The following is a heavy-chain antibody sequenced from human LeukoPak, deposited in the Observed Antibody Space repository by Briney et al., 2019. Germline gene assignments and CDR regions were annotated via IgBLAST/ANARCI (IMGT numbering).Heavy chain of an antibody. D-gene: IGHD3-10*01. CDR3: ARDAAWGVIPDY. J-gene: IGHJ4*02. CDR2: KWYDGSNK. V-gene: IGHV3-33*01. CDR1: GFTFSSYG. Sequence: GRSLRLSCAASGFTFSSYGMHWVRQAPGKGLEWVAVKWYDGSNKYYADSVKGRFTISRDNSKNTLYLQMNSLRAEDTAVYYCARDAAWGVIPDYRGQGTLVTVSS.